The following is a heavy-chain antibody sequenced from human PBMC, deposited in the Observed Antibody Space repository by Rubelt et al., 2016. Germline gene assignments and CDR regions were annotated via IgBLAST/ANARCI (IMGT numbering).Heavy chain of an antibody. J-gene: IGHJ4*02. Sequence: VQLVESGGGVVQPGRSLRLSCAASGFTLRNYAMHWVRQAPGKGLEWVAVISFDGSNKDYADPVKGRSTISRENSKNTLYLPMNSLSAEDTAVYYCAKDLDFDSSGRNHFDCWGPGTLVTVSS. CDR3: AKDLDFDSSGRNHFDC. CDR2: ISFDGSNK. V-gene: IGHV3-30*04. CDR1: GFTLRNYA. D-gene: IGHD3-22*01.